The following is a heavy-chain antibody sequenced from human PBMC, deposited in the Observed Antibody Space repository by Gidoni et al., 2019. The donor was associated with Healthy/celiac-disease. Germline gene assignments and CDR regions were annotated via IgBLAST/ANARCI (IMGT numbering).Heavy chain of an antibody. CDR3: ARLIVDTAMDPYYYYYMDV. CDR2: IIHIFGTA. CDR1: GGTFSSYA. Sequence: QVQLVQSGAEVKKPGSSVKVSCKASGGTFSSYAISWVRQAPGQGLEWMGGIIHIFGTANYARKCQGRVTITADKSTSTAYMELSSLRSEDTAVYYCARLIVDTAMDPYYYYYMDVWGKGTTVTVSS. D-gene: IGHD5-18*01. J-gene: IGHJ6*03. V-gene: IGHV1-69*06.